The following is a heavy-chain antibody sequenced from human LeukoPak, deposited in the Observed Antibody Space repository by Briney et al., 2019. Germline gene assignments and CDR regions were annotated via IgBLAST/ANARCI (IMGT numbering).Heavy chain of an antibody. V-gene: IGHV4-34*01. CDR1: GGSFSGYY. J-gene: IGHJ3*02. Sequence: SETLSLTCAVYGGSFSGYYWSWLRQPPGKGLEWIGEINHSGSTNYNPSLKSRVTISVDTSKNQFSLKLSSVTAADTAVYYCARGAVVVPAAMYRVPRTGAFDIWGQGTMVTVSS. CDR3: ARGAVVVPAAMYRVPRTGAFDI. D-gene: IGHD2-2*01. CDR2: INHSGST.